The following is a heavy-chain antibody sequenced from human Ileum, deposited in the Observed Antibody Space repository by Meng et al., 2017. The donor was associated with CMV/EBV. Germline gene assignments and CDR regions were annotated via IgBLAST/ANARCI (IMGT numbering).Heavy chain of an antibody. CDR2: INQSGGT. J-gene: IGHJ6*03. Sequence: QVPRQQWGAGLLQPSDTLSLTCAVYGASFSGDYWSWIRPPPGKGLEWVGEINQSGGTNYNPSLKSRVTISADTSKNQFSLKLTSLTAADTAVYYCAILTTVTTHSFYHYYMDVWGEGTLVTVSS. CDR1: GASFSGDY. D-gene: IGHD4-11*01. CDR3: AILTTVTTHSFYHYYMDV. V-gene: IGHV4-34*01.